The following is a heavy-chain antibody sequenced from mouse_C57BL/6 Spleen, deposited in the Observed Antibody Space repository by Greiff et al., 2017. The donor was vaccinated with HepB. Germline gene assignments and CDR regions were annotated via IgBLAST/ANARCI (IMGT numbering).Heavy chain of an antibody. J-gene: IGHJ2*01. D-gene: IGHD2-10*01. CDR3: ARRGAYYCNYEGGY. CDR2: IYPRSGNT. Sequence: QVQLKQSGAELARPGASVKLSCKASGYTFTSYGISWVKQRTGQGLEWIGEIYPRSGNTYYNEKFKGKATLTADKSSSTAYMELRSLTSEDSAVYFCARRGAYYCNYEGGYWGQGTTLTVSS. CDR1: GYTFTSYG. V-gene: IGHV1-81*01.